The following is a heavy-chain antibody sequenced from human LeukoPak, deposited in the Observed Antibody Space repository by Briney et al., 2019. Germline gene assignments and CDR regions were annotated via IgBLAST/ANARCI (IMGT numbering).Heavy chain of an antibody. CDR1: GGSISSSSYY. CDR2: IYYSGST. Sequence: SETLSLTCTVSGGSISSSSYYWGWIRQPPGKGLEWIGSIYYSGSTYYNPSLKGRVTISVDTSKNQFSLKLSSVTAADTAVYYCASERGYSYGTDYWGQGTLVTVSS. J-gene: IGHJ4*02. V-gene: IGHV4-39*07. D-gene: IGHD5-18*01. CDR3: ASERGYSYGTDY.